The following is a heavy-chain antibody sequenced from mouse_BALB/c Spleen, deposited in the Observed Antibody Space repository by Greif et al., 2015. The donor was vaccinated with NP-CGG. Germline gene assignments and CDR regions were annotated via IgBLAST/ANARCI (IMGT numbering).Heavy chain of an antibody. CDR3: ARDMGNTTAPLHYYAMDY. D-gene: IGHD1-2*01. CDR2: ISSGGSYT. J-gene: IGHJ4*01. Sequence: DVKLVESGGGLVKPGGSLKLSCAASGFTFSSYAMSWVRQSPEKRLEWVAEISSGGSYTYYPDTVTGRFTISRDNAKNTLYLEMSSLRSEDTAMYYCARDMGNTTAPLHYYAMDYWGQGTSVTVSS. V-gene: IGHV5-9-4*01. CDR1: GFTFSSYA.